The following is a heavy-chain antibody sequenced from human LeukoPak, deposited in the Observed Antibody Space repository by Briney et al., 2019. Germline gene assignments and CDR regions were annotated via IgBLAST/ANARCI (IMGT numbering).Heavy chain of an antibody. CDR3: ASGLAGIFDY. Sequence: SETLSLTCTVSGGSISSGSYYWSWIRQPAGKGLEWIGRIYTSGSTNYNPSLKSRVTISVDTSKNQSSLKLSSVTAADTAVYYCASGLAGIFDYWGQGTLVTVSS. V-gene: IGHV4-61*02. CDR2: IYTSGST. J-gene: IGHJ4*02. CDR1: GGSISSGSYY. D-gene: IGHD3-10*01.